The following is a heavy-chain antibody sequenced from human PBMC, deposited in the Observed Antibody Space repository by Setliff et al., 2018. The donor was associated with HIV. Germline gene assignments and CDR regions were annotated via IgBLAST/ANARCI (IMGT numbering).Heavy chain of an antibody. Sequence: ASVKVSCKASGYTFTSYYVHFVRQAPGQGREWMGIINPNGGSTNYAQKFEGRVAMTADTSTNNVHMYLSSLRSEDTAIYYCARGGPGSSFGYDWFDPWGQGTPVTVPQ. CDR1: GYTFTSYY. D-gene: IGHD5-18*01. J-gene: IGHJ5*02. CDR2: INPNGGST. V-gene: IGHV1-46*01. CDR3: ARGGPGSSFGYDWFDP.